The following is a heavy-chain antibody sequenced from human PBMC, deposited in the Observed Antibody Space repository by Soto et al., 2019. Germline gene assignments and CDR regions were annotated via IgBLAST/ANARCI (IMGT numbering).Heavy chain of an antibody. Sequence: PSETLSLTCAVSGGSISSGGYSWSWIRQPPGKGLEWSGYIYHSGSTYYNPSLKSRVTISVDRSKNQFSLKLSSVTAADTAVYYCARGGGTMVRARYYGMDVWGQGTTVTVSS. CDR1: GGSISSGGYS. V-gene: IGHV4-30-2*01. J-gene: IGHJ6*02. D-gene: IGHD3-10*01. CDR2: IYHSGST. CDR3: ARGGGTMVRARYYGMDV.